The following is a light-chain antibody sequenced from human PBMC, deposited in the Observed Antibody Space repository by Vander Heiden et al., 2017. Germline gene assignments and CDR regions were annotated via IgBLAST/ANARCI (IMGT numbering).Light chain of an antibody. Sequence: DIQMTQFPYSLSASVGDRVTVTCRASQSIVTYLNWYQQKPGKAPKLLIYAASSLQSGVPSRFSGSGSGTDFTLTISSLQPEDFATYYCQQSYSTPWTFGQGTKVEI. V-gene: IGKV1-39*01. J-gene: IGKJ1*01. CDR1: QSIVTY. CDR3: QQSYSTPWT. CDR2: AAS.